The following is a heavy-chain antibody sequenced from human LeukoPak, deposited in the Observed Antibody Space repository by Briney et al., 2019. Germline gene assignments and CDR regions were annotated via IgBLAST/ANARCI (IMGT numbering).Heavy chain of an antibody. D-gene: IGHD6-19*01. CDR1: GFTFSDYY. Sequence: GGSLRLSCAASGFTFSDYYMSWIRQAPGKGLEWVSYISSSGSTIYYAGSVKGRFTISRDNAKNSLCLQMNSLRAEDTAVYYCARGIAVAGSYYYYYGMDVWGQGTTVTVSS. V-gene: IGHV3-11*01. J-gene: IGHJ6*02. CDR3: ARGIAVAGSYYYYYGMDV. CDR2: ISSSGSTI.